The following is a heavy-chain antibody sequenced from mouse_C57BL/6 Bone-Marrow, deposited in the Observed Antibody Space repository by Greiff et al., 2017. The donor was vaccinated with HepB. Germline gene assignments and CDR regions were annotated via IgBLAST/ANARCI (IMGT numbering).Heavy chain of an antibody. CDR3: ARPIYDGYFYFDY. CDR2: SRNKANDYTT. CDR1: GFTFSDFY. D-gene: IGHD2-3*01. J-gene: IGHJ2*01. Sequence: EVKVVESGGGLVQSGRSLRLSCATSGFTFSDFYMEWVRQAPGKGLEWIAASRNKANDYTTEYSASVKGRFIVSRDTSQSILYLQMNALRAEDTAIYYCARPIYDGYFYFDYWGQGTTLTVSS. V-gene: IGHV7-1*01.